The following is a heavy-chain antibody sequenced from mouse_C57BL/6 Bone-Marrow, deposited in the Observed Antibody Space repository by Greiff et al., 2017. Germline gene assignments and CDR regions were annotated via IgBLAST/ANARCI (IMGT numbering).Heavy chain of an antibody. CDR1: GYTFTSYW. J-gene: IGHJ3*01. V-gene: IGHV1-53*01. Sequence: QVHVKQPGTELVKPGASVKLSCKASGYTFTSYWMHWVKQRPGQGLEWIGNINPSNGGTNYNEKFKSKATLTVDKSSSTAYMQLSSLTSEDSAVYYCARPIYYYGGFAYWGQGTLVTVSA. CDR3: ARPIYYYGGFAY. CDR2: INPSNGGT. D-gene: IGHD1-1*01.